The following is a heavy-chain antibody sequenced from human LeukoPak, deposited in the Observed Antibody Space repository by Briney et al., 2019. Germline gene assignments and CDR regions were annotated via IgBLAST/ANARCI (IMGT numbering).Heavy chain of an antibody. CDR1: GYSISSGYY. CDR3: ARQSGGFLEWLLTFDC. CDR2: IYHSGST. J-gene: IGHJ4*02. D-gene: IGHD3-3*01. V-gene: IGHV4-38-2*01. Sequence: PSETLSLTCAVSGYSISSGYYWGWIRQPPGKGLEWIGSIYHSGSTYYNPSLKSRVTISVDTSKNQFSLKLSSVTAADTAVYYCARQSGGFLEWLLTFDCWGQGTLVTVSS.